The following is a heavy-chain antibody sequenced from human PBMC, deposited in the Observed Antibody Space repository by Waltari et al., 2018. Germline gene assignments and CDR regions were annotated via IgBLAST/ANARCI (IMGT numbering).Heavy chain of an antibody. CDR3: AVEQEFYHLGSGYCLALGH. CDR2: INTNTGNR. D-gene: IGHD3-3*01. Sequence: QVQLVQSGSELKKPGASVKVSCKASGYTFTNYAINWVRQAPGQVLEWTGWINTNTGNRPFALGVTARFVFSLDISVRPAFLQISRLKTEDTAVYYCAVEQEFYHLGSGYCLALGHWGQGTLGTVSS. J-gene: IGHJ5*02. V-gene: IGHV7-4-1*02. CDR1: GYTFTNYA.